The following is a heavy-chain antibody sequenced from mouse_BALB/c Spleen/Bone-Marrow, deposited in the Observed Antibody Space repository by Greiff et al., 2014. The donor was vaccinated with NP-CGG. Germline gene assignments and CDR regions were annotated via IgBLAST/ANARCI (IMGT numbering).Heavy chain of an antibody. CDR1: GFNVKDTY. D-gene: IGHD2-2*01. J-gene: IGHJ2*01. Sequence: EVKLVESGVELVKPGASVKLSCTASGFNVKDTYIHWVKQRPEQGLEWIGRIDPANGNTKYDPKFQGKATITADTSSNTAYLQLSSLTSEDTAVYYCASYVYGYYFDYWGQGTTLTVSS. CDR2: IDPANGNT. V-gene: IGHV14-3*02. CDR3: ASYVYGYYFDY.